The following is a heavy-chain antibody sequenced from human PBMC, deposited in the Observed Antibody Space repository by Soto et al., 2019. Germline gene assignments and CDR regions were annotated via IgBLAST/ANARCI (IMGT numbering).Heavy chain of an antibody. CDR1: GFTFSSYA. V-gene: IGHV3-30-3*01. CDR3: ARGDKSYAELTDY. Sequence: QVQLVESGGGVVQPGRSLRLSCAASGFTFSSYAMHWVRQAPGKGLEWVAVISYDGSNKYYADSVKGRFTISRDNSKNTLYLQMNSLRAEDTAGYYCARGDKSYAELTDYWGQGTMVTVSS. CDR2: ISYDGSNK. J-gene: IGHJ4*02. D-gene: IGHD1-26*01.